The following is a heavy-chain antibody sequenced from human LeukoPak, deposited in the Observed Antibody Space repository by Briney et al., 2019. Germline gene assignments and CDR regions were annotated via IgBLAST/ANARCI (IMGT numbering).Heavy chain of an antibody. Sequence: ASVKFSCKASGYILTGYYIHWVPHVPGQGPEWMGIIDLNGGSTSYALKFQGRLTLTRDTSTSTVFRVSSSLRSEDTSIYYCVRIGYSSGWYSGPYDYWGQGTMVTVSS. CDR3: VRIGYSSGWYSGPYDY. CDR2: IDLNGGST. CDR1: GYILTGYY. J-gene: IGHJ4*02. D-gene: IGHD6-19*01. V-gene: IGHV1-46*01.